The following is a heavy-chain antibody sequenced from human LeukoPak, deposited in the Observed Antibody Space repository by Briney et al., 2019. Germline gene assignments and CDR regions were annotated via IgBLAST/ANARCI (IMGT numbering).Heavy chain of an antibody. Sequence: GGSLRLSCATSGFTFNNYNMNWVRQAPGRALEWVSSITSSGTYIFYADSVKGRFTISRDNAKSSLYLQMNSLRAEDTALYYCAKGVRITMVRGAFDIWGQGTMVTVSS. J-gene: IGHJ3*02. D-gene: IGHD3-10*01. V-gene: IGHV3-21*04. CDR1: GFTFNNYN. CDR3: AKGVRITMVRGAFDI. CDR2: ITSSGTYI.